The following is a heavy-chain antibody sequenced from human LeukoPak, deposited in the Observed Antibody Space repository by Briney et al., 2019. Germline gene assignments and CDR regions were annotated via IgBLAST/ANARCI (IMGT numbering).Heavy chain of an antibody. D-gene: IGHD6-19*01. J-gene: IGHJ4*02. CDR1: GYTFTSYY. Sequence: ASVKVSCKASGYTFTSYYMHWVRQAPGQGLEWMGIINPSGGSTSYAQKFQGRVTMTRDTSTSTVYMELSSLRSEDTTVYYCARDWDFRVASLAVAGFADYWGQGTLVTVSS. V-gene: IGHV1-46*01. CDR2: INPSGGST. CDR3: ARDWDFRVASLAVAGFADY.